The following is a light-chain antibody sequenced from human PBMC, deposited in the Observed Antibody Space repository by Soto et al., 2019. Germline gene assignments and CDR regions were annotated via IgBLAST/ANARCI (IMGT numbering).Light chain of an antibody. CDR1: NNDVGFYDF. V-gene: IGLV2-8*01. Sequence: QSALTQPPSASGSPGQSVTISCTGTNNDVGFYDFVSWYQHHPGKAPRLIIYEVVQRPSGVPDRFSGSKSGNTASLTVSGLQAADEADYFCKSYAGSNTYVFGSGTKVNVL. J-gene: IGLJ1*01. CDR3: KSYAGSNTYV. CDR2: EVV.